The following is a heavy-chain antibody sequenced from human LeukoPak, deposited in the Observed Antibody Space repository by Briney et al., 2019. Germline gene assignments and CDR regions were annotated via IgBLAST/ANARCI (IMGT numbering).Heavy chain of an antibody. Sequence: GGSLRLSCAASGFTFSSYWMSWVRQAPGKGLEWVVNIKQDGSEKYYVDSGKGRFTISRDNAKNSLYLQMNSLRAEDTAVYYCARGYCSGGSCYGVDYWGQGTLVTVSS. CDR2: IKQDGSEK. CDR1: GFTFSSYW. CDR3: ARGYCSGGSCYGVDY. J-gene: IGHJ4*02. D-gene: IGHD2-15*01. V-gene: IGHV3-7*04.